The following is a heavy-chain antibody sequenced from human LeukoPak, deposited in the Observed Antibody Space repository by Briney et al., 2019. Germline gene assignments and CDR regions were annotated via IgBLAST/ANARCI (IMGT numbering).Heavy chain of an antibody. J-gene: IGHJ3*02. D-gene: IGHD6-19*01. V-gene: IGHV4-59*01. CDR1: GGSISSYY. CDR2: IYYSGST. Sequence: PSETLSLTCTVSGGSISSYYWSWIRQPPGKGLEWLGYIYYSGSTNYNPSLKSRVTISVDTSKNQFSLKLSSVTAADTAVYYCARERRAVAGRGAFDIWGQGTMVTVSS. CDR3: ARERRAVAGRGAFDI.